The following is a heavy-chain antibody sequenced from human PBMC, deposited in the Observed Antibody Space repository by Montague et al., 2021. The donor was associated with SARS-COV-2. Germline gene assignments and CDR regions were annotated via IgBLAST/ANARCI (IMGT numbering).Heavy chain of an antibody. CDR3: ARWGNSVRVVTVSDDLDY. CDR2: INHSGST. D-gene: IGHD3-10*01. CDR1: GGSFSGYY. J-gene: IGHJ4*02. V-gene: IGHV4-34*01. Sequence: SETLSLTCAVYGGSFSGYYWSWIRQPPGKGLEWIGEINHSGSTNNNPSLKSRVIISVDTSKNQFSLKLSSVTAADTAVYYCARWGNSVRVVTVSDDLDYWGQGTLVIVSS.